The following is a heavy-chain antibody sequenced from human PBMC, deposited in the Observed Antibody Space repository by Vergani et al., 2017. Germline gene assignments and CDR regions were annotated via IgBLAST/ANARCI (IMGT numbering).Heavy chain of an antibody. Sequence: EVQLVESGGGLVQPGGSLRLSCAASGFTFRSYWMSWVRQAPGKGLEWVANIKQDGSEKYYVDSVKGRFTIARDNAQTSLYLQMSSLRAEDTAVYYCARGDDSIRHFDYWGQGTLVTVSS. CDR2: IKQDGSEK. V-gene: IGHV3-7*01. D-gene: IGHD5-24*01. J-gene: IGHJ4*02. CDR1: GFTFRSYW. CDR3: ARGDDSIRHFDY.